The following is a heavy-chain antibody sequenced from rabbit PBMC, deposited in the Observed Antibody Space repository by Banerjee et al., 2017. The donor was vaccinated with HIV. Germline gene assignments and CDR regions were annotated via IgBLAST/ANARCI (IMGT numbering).Heavy chain of an antibody. V-gene: IGHV1S40*01. CDR1: GFSFSSGFY. Sequence: QSLEESGGDLVKPGASLTLTCTASGFSFSSGFYMCWVRQAPGKGLEWIGCIYIGSSGNTYYASWAKGRFTISKTSSTTVTLQMTSLTAADTATYFCARDRADYAGYKYMTDWLDVWGQGTLVTVS. D-gene: IGHD7-1*01. CDR3: ARDRADYAGYKYMTDWLDV. CDR2: IYIGSSGNT. J-gene: IGHJ5*01.